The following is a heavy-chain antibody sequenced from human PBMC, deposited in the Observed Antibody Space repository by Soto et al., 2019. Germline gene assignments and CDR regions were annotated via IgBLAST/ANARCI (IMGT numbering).Heavy chain of an antibody. J-gene: IGHJ4*02. D-gene: IGHD2-21*02. V-gene: IGHV1-2*02. CDR3: ARARSNVVVTAISDY. CDR2: INANSGST. Sequence: GASVKVSCKASGYTFTGYYMHWVRQAPGQGPEWMGWINANSGSTNYAQKLQGRVTMTRDTSTSTAYMELRSLRSDDTAVYYCARARSNVVVTAISDYWGQGTLVTVSS. CDR1: GYTFTGYY.